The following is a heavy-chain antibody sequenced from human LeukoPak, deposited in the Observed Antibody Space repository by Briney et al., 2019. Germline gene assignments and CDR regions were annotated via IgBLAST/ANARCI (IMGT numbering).Heavy chain of an antibody. CDR3: TTDYWGITVVRGVSFDY. D-gene: IGHD3-10*01. V-gene: IGHV3-23*01. CDR1: GFTFSTYG. CDR2: VSGSGSTT. J-gene: IGHJ4*02. Sequence: GGSLRLSCAASGFTFSTYGMNRVRQAPGKGLEWVSAVSGSGSTTYYARSVKGRFTVSRDNSKNTLYLQMNSLKTEDTAVYHCTTDYWGITVVRGVSFDYWGQGSLVTVSS.